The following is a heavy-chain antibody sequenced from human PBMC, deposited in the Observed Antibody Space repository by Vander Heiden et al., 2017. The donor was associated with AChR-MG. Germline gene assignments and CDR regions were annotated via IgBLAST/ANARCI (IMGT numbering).Heavy chain of an antibody. D-gene: IGHD6-13*01. CDR3: STDSGITAAGIFDY. J-gene: IGHJ4*02. Sequence: EVHLVESGGALVKPAGSLRLSWAASGLTVSKGWMSWARQAPGKGMEWIGRIKSRHDGGTTDYAAPVRGRFTISRDDSGNTVYLQMNSLKIEDTAVYYCSTDSGITAAGIFDYWGQGTLVTVSS. V-gene: IGHV3-15*02. CDR1: GLTVSKGW. CDR2: IKSRHDGGTT.